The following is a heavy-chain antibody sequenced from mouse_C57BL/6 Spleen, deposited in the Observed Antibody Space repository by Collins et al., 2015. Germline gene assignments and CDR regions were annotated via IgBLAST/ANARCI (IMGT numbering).Heavy chain of an antibody. V-gene: IGHV1-4*02. Sequence: SAAELARPGASVKMSCKASGYTFTSYTMHWVKQRPGQGLEWIGYINPSSGYTEYNQKFKDKTTLTADKSSSTAYMQLSSLTSEDSAVYYCARRYGYDGRYFDVWGAGTTVTVSS. D-gene: IGHD2-2*01. CDR1: GYTFTSYT. CDR3: ARRYGYDGRYFDV. CDR2: INPSSGYT. J-gene: IGHJ1*01.